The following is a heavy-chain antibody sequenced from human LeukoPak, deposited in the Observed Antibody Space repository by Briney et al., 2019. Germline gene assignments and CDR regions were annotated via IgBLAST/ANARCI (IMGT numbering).Heavy chain of an antibody. CDR3: ARDYYYDSSGYYYDAFDI. CDR2: ISSSSSTI. V-gene: IGHV3-48*02. D-gene: IGHD3-22*01. CDR1: GFTFGSHS. Sequence: PGGSLRLSCAASGFTFGSHSMNWVRQAPGKGLEWVSYISSSSSTIYYADSVKGRFTISRDNAKNSLYLQMNSLRDEDTAVYYCARDYYYDSSGYYYDAFDIWGQGTMVTVSS. J-gene: IGHJ3*02.